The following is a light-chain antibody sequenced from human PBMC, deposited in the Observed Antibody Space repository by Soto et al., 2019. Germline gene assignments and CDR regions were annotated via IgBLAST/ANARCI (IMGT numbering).Light chain of an antibody. Sequence: EIVMTQSPATLSVSVGERATLSCRASQSVGTKLAWYQQTPGQAPRLVIYGASTRATGLPARFSGSGSGTEFTLTISSLQSEDFGIYYCHQFNNWQTFGQGTKVEI. J-gene: IGKJ1*01. CDR3: HQFNNWQT. CDR1: QSVGTK. V-gene: IGKV3-15*01. CDR2: GAS.